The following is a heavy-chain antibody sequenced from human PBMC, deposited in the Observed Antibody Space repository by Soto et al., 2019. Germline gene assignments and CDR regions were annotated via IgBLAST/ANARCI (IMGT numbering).Heavy chain of an antibody. CDR3: AKGPDPGAFDI. CDR1: GFSFSSYA. V-gene: IGHV3-23*01. Sequence: EVQLLESGGGLVQPGGSLRLSCAASGFSFSSYAISWVRQAPGRGLEWVSTFRDTGDKTYYAGSVKGRFTVSRDISQNTLYLQMNGLSPDDTAIYYCAKGPDPGAFDIWGQGTMVTVSS. J-gene: IGHJ3*02. CDR2: FRDTGDKT. D-gene: IGHD3-10*01.